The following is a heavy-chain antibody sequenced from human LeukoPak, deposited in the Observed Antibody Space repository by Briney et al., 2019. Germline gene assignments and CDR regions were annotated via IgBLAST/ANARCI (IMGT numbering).Heavy chain of an antibody. CDR2: ISYDGSNK. CDR3: AKGDDYGMDV. V-gene: IGHV3-30*18. J-gene: IGHJ6*04. Sequence: GTSLRLSCAASGFTFSSYGMHWVRQAPGKGLEWVAVISYDGSNKYYADSVKGRFTISRDNSKNTLYLQMNSLRAEDTAVYYCAKGDDYGMDVWGKGTTVTVSS. CDR1: GFTFSSYG.